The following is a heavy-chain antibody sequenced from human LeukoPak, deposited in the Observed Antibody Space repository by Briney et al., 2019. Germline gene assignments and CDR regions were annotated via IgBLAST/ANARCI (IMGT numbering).Heavy chain of an antibody. Sequence: SETLSLACTVSGGSISSYYWSWIRQPAGKGLEWIGRIYTSGSTNYNPSLKSRVTLSVDTSQNQFSLKLSSVTVADTAVYYCARGYNYAFDYWGQGTLVTVSS. CDR2: IYTSGST. J-gene: IGHJ4*02. V-gene: IGHV4-4*07. D-gene: IGHD1-20*01. CDR1: GGSISSYY. CDR3: ARGYNYAFDY.